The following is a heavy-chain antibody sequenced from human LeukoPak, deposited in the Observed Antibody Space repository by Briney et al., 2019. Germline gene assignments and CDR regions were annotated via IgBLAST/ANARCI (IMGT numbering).Heavy chain of an antibody. Sequence: SETLSLTCSVSGGSIGGFYWSWIRQAPGEGLEWIGSIYYNGDTSYNPSLKSRLTISMDTSKNRFSLNLTSVTAADTAVYYCARPNDYTFFYFNYWGQGTLVTVSS. J-gene: IGHJ4*02. CDR2: IYYNGDT. CDR1: GGSIGGFY. D-gene: IGHD1-1*01. V-gene: IGHV4-59*01. CDR3: ARPNDYTFFYFNY.